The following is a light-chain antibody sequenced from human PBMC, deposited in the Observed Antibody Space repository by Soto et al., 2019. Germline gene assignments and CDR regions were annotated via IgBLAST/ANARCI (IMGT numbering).Light chain of an antibody. Sequence: EILLTQSPGTLSLSPGQRATLSCRASQSVSSYLAWYQKKPGQAPRLLIYDASNRATGIPARFSGSGSGTDFTLTISSLEPEEFAVYYCQQYNYWPITFGQGTRLEIK. CDR2: DAS. CDR3: QQYNYWPIT. J-gene: IGKJ5*01. CDR1: QSVSSY. V-gene: IGKV3-11*01.